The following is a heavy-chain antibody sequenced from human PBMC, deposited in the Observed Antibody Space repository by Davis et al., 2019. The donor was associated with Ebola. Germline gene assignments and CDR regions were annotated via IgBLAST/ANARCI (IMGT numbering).Heavy chain of an antibody. V-gene: IGHV3-11*04. Sequence: GGSLRLSCAASGFTFSDYYMSWIRQAPGKGLEWVSYISSSSSTIYYADSVKGRFTISRDNAKNSLYLQMNSLRAEDTAVYYCARVGMTTVTTFDYWGQGTLVTVSS. CDR1: GFTFSDYY. D-gene: IGHD4-11*01. CDR3: ARVGMTTVTTFDY. CDR2: ISSSSSTI. J-gene: IGHJ4*02.